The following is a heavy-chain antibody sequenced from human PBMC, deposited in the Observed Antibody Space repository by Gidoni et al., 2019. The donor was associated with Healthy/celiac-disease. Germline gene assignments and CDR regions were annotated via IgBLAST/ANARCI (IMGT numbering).Heavy chain of an antibody. D-gene: IGHD3-3*01. CDR3: AKEDDFWSGSNPGYNWFDP. V-gene: IGHV3-23*01. CDR1: GFTFSSYA. Sequence: EVQLLESGGGLVQPGGSLRLSCAASGFTFSSYAMSWVRQAPGKGLEWVSAISGSGGSTYYADSVKGRFTISRDNSKNTLYLQMNSLRAEDTAVYYCAKEDDFWSGSNPGYNWFDPWGQGTLVTVSS. J-gene: IGHJ5*02. CDR2: ISGSGGST.